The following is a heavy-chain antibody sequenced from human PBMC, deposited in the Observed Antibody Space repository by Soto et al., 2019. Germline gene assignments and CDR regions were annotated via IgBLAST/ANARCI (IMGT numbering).Heavy chain of an antibody. Sequence: PGGSLRLSCAASGFTFSSYAMSWVRQAPWKGLEWVSAISGSGGSTYYADSVKGRFTISRDNSKNTLYLQMNSLRAEDTAVYYCAKDFRKRSLVSAVNWFDPWGQGTLVTVSS. CDR3: AKDFRKRSLVSAVNWFDP. CDR1: GFTFSSYA. V-gene: IGHV3-23*01. CDR2: ISGSGGST. D-gene: IGHD2-2*01. J-gene: IGHJ5*02.